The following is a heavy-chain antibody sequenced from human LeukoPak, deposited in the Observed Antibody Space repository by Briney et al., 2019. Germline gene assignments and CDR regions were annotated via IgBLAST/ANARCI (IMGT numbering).Heavy chain of an antibody. V-gene: IGHV1-69*05. CDR2: IIPAFRTT. Sequence: ASVKVSCKASGYTFTNYGISWVRQAPGQGLEWLGGIIPAFRTTHYAQKLQGRVTITTDESSRTVYITLTSLIYEDTAIYYCARGSGEDWFDPWGQGTLVTVSS. CDR3: ARGSGEDWFDP. CDR1: GYTFTNYG. J-gene: IGHJ5*02.